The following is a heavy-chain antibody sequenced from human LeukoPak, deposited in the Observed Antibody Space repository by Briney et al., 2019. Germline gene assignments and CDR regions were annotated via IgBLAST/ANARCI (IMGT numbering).Heavy chain of an antibody. Sequence: GGSLRLSCAASGFTFRNAWMIWVRQAPGRGLEWVSYINSGGGPIYYTDSMKGRLTLSRDNAKNSLYLQMNSLRAGDTAVYYCARGSRGSSYGLAFDIWGQGTVVTVSS. D-gene: IGHD5-18*01. CDR2: INSGGGPI. V-gene: IGHV3-48*04. J-gene: IGHJ3*02. CDR1: GFTFRNAW. CDR3: ARGSRGSSYGLAFDI.